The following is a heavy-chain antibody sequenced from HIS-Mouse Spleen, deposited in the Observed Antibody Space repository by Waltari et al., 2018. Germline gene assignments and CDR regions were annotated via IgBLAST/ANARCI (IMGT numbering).Heavy chain of an antibody. V-gene: IGHV4-39*07. CDR3: ARGPYGIAARPRRCGYFDY. CDR1: GGSISSSSYY. CDR2: IYYSGST. Sequence: QLQLQESGPGLVKPSETLSLTCTVSGGSISSSSYYWGWIRQPPGKGLEWIGSIYYSGSTYYNPSLKSRVTISVDTSKNQFSLKLSSVTAADTAVYYCARGPYGIAARPRRCGYFDYWGQGTLVTVSS. J-gene: IGHJ4*02. D-gene: IGHD6-6*01.